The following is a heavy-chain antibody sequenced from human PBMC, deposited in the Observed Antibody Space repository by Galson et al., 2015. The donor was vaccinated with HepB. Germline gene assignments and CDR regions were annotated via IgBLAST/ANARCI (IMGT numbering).Heavy chain of an antibody. CDR2: ISYDGSNK. J-gene: IGHJ4*02. D-gene: IGHD4-11*01. Sequence: LRLSCAASGFTFSSYAMHWVRQAPGKGLEWVAVISYDGSNKYYADSVKGRFTISRDNSKNTLYLQMNSLRAEDTAVYYCARAGEGVTTSPYSFDYWGQGTLVTVSS. CDR3: ARAGEGVTTSPYSFDY. CDR1: GFTFSSYA. V-gene: IGHV3-30-3*01.